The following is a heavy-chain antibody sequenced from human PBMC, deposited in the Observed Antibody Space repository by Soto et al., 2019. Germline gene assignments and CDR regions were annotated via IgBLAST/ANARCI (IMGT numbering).Heavy chain of an antibody. CDR2: ISSGSHYI. D-gene: IGHD3-10*01. V-gene: IGHV3-21*01. J-gene: IGHJ4*02. CDR1: GFAFSTYS. Sequence: EVQLVESGGGLVKPGESLRLSCAASGFAFSTYSMNWVRQAPGTGLEWVSSISSGSHYIYYADSVKGRFTTSRDNDKNSLYLQMDSLRVEDTAVYFCARDLSYYGSGSYYYFDQWGQGTLVTVSA. CDR3: ARDLSYYGSGSYYYFDQ.